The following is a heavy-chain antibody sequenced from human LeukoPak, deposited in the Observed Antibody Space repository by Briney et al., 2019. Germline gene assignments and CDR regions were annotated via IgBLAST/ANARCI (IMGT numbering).Heavy chain of an antibody. Sequence: SETLSLTCTVSGGSISSYYWSWIRQHPGKGLEWIGYIYYSGSTYYNPSLKSRVTISVDTSKNQFSLKLSSVTAADTAVYYCARDSSVKADAFDIWGQGTMVTVSS. CDR2: IYYSGST. V-gene: IGHV4-59*06. CDR1: GGSISSYY. CDR3: ARDSSVKADAFDI. D-gene: IGHD3-22*01. J-gene: IGHJ3*02.